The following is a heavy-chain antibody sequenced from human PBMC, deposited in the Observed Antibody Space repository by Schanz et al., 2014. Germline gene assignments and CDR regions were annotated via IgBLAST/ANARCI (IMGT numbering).Heavy chain of an antibody. CDR3: VRDAGRDGYNLAFDV. J-gene: IGHJ3*01. Sequence: EVQLVESGGGLVQPGGSLRVSCAASGFTFSGSGMHWVRQAPGKGLECVSVLYTGGSTFYAESVRGRFFISRDSSKNTLFLHMNSLRAEDTAVYYCVRDAGRDGYNLAFDVWGQGTLVTVSS. CDR1: GFTFSGSG. V-gene: IGHV3-66*01. CDR2: LYTGGST. D-gene: IGHD1-1*01.